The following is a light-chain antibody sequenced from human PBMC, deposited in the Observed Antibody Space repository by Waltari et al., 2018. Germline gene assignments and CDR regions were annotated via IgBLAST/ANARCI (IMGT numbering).Light chain of an antibody. V-gene: IGKV3-15*01. J-gene: IGKJ4*01. CDR2: GAY. Sequence: EIVVTQSPATLSVSPGERVTLSCRASKNVGTSLAWYQQKPGQTPRLHLFGAYSRASGVPARFSGSGSGTDFTLAISSLQSEDFAVYYCQQYEDWPRHSFGGGTKVQIE. CDR3: QQYEDWPRHS. CDR1: KNVGTS.